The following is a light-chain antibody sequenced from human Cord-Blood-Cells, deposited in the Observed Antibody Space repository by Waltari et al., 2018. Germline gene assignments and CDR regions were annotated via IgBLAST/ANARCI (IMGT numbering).Light chain of an antibody. Sequence: QSAPTQPRPVSGSPGQSVTISCTGTSSAVGGYNYSSWYQQHPGKAPKLMIYDVSKRPSGVPDRFSGSKSGNTASLTISGLQAEDEADYYCCSYAGSYPVVFGGGTKLTVL. V-gene: IGLV2-11*01. CDR2: DVS. CDR1: SSAVGGYNY. CDR3: CSYAGSYPVV. J-gene: IGLJ2*01.